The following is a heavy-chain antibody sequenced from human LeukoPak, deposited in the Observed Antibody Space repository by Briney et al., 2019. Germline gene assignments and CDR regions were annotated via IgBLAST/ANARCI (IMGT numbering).Heavy chain of an antibody. D-gene: IGHD2-2*01. V-gene: IGHV3-7*01. CDR1: GFTFSNAW. CDR2: IKEDGSAQ. CDR3: ATSSNAPGNH. Sequence: GGSLRLSCAASGFTFSNAWMSWVRQAPGKGLEWVANIKEDGSAQYYVGSAKGRFTISRDNAKNSLNLQMNSLRAEDTAVYYCATSSNAPGNHWGQGTLVTVSS. J-gene: IGHJ5*02.